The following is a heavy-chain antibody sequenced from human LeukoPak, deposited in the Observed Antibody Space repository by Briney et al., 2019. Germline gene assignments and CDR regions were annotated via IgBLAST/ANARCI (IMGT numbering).Heavy chain of an antibody. J-gene: IGHJ6*02. Sequence: GGSLRLSCAASGLTFSSHWMTWVRQAPGNGREWVANIKQDGSEKYYVDSVKGRFTISRDNAKNSLYLQLNSLRAEDTAVYYCAREALTVVRDDMDVWGQGTTVTVSS. D-gene: IGHD3-10*01. CDR1: GLTFSSHW. V-gene: IGHV3-7*01. CDR2: IKQDGSEK. CDR3: AREALTVVRDDMDV.